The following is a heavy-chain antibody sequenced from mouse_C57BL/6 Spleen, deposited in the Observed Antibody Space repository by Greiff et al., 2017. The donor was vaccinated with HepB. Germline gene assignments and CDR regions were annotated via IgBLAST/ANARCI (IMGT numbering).Heavy chain of an antibody. V-gene: IGHV10-1*01. D-gene: IGHD2-14*01. Sequence: GGGLVQPKGSLKLSCAASGFSFNTYAMNRVRQAPGKGLEWVARIRSKSNYYATYYADSVKDRFTISRDDSESMLYLQMNNLKTEDTAMYYCVRRMGEYDYYAMDYWGQGTSVTVSS. CDR2: IRSKSNYYAT. J-gene: IGHJ4*01. CDR1: GFSFNTYA. CDR3: VRRMGEYDYYAMDY.